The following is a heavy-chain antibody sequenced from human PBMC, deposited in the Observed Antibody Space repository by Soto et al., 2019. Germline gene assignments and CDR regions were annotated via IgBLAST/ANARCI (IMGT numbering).Heavy chain of an antibody. D-gene: IGHD4-17*01. CDR1: GFTLSSYE. J-gene: IGHJ4*02. Sequence: GGSLRLSCAASGFTLSSYEMNWVRQAPGKGLEWVSYISSSGSTIYYADSVKGQFTISRDNAKNSLYLQMNSLRAEDTAVYYCASDYGGNFDYWGQGTLVTVSS. CDR2: ISSSGSTI. CDR3: ASDYGGNFDY. V-gene: IGHV3-48*03.